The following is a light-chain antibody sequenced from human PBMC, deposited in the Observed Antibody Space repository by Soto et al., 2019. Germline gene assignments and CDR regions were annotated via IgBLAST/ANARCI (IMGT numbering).Light chain of an antibody. J-gene: IGLJ2*01. CDR3: SSHSSSSTLVV. CDR1: SSDVGGYNY. V-gene: IGLV2-14*03. CDR2: DVN. Sequence: QSVLTQPASMSGSPGQSITISCTGTSSDVGGYNYVSWYRQHPGKASKLMIYDVNNRPSGVSNRFSGSKSGNTASLTISGLQAEDEADYYCSSHSSSSTLVVFGGGTQLTVL.